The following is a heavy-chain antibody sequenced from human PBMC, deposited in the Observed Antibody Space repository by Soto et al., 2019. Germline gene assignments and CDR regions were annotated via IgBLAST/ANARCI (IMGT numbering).Heavy chain of an antibody. CDR1: GFTFSSYA. CDR3: AEGTPDRGVRSYFDY. V-gene: IGHV3-23*01. Sequence: EVQLLESGGGLGQPGGSLRLSCAASGFTFSSYAMSWVRQAPGKGLEWVSAISGSGGSTYYADSVKGRFTISRDNSKNTLYLQMNSLRAEDRAVYYCAEGTPDRGVRSYFDYWGQGTLVTVSS. CDR2: ISGSGGST. D-gene: IGHD3-10*01. J-gene: IGHJ4*02.